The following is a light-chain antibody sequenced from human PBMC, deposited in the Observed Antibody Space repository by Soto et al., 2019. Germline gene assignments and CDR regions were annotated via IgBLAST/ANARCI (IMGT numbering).Light chain of an antibody. CDR3: QQANSFPWT. Sequence: DIQMTQSPSSVSASVGDRVTITCRASQDISGWLAWFQQKPGKAPNLLIYAASILQSGVPSRSSGSGSGTDFTLTITYLQPEDFATYYCQQANSFPWTFGQGTKVEL. CDR2: AAS. V-gene: IGKV1D-12*01. J-gene: IGKJ1*01. CDR1: QDISGW.